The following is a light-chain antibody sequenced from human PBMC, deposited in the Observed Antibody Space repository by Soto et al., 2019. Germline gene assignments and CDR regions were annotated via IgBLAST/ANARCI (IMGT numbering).Light chain of an antibody. Sequence: DIQMTQSPSSLSASVGDSVTITCRASQNINIYLSWSQQKSGKAPKLLIYTASNLQSGVPSRFSGSGSGTDFTLTISSLQPEDFATYYCQQTYTTPVTFGQGTKVEVK. V-gene: IGKV1-39*01. J-gene: IGKJ1*01. CDR3: QQTYTTPVT. CDR2: TAS. CDR1: QNINIY.